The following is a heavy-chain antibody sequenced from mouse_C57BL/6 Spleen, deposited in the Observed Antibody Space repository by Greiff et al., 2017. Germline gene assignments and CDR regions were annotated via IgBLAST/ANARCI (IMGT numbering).Heavy chain of an antibody. D-gene: IGHD1-1*01. CDR3: ARRVGDDGGDAMDY. Sequence: EVQGVESGGGLVKPGGSLKLSCAASGFTFSDYGMHWVRQAPEKGLEWVAYISSGSSTIYYADTVKGRFTISRDNAKNTLFLQMTSLRSEDTAMYYCARRVGDDGGDAMDYWGQGTSVTLSS. CDR2: ISSGSSTI. J-gene: IGHJ4*01. CDR1: GFTFSDYG. V-gene: IGHV5-17*01.